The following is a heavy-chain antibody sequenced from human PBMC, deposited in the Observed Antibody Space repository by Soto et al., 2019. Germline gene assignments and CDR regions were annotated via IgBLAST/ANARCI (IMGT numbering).Heavy chain of an antibody. D-gene: IGHD5-12*01. J-gene: IGHJ4*02. V-gene: IGHV3-9*01. CDR2: ISWNSGSI. Sequence: GGSLRLSCAASGFTFDDYAMHWVRQAPGKGLEWVSGISWNSGSIGYADSVKGRFTISRDNAKNSLYLQMNSLRAEDTALYYCAKATDYIVATQFDYWGQGTLVTVSS. CDR1: GFTFDDYA. CDR3: AKATDYIVATQFDY.